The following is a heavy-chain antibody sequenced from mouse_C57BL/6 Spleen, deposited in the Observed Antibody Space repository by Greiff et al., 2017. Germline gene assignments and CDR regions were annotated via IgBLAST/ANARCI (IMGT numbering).Heavy chain of an antibody. D-gene: IGHD6-1*01. Sequence: VQLQQSGAELVRPGASVTLSCKASGYTFTDYEMHWVKQTPVHGLEWIGAIDPETGGTAYNQKFKGKAILTADKSSSTAYMELRSLTSEDSAVYYCTKPSFRRFFDYWGQGTTLTGSS. V-gene: IGHV1-15*01. J-gene: IGHJ2*01. CDR3: TKPSFRRFFDY. CDR2: IDPETGGT. CDR1: GYTFTDYE.